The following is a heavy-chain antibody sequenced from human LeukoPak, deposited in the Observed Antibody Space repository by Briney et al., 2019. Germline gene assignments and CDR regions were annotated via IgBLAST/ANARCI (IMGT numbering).Heavy chain of an antibody. CDR1: GFTFSSYW. Sequence: GGSLIPSCAASGFTFSSYWMSWVRQAPGKGLEWVANIKQDGSEKYYVDSVKGRFTISRDNAKNSLYLQMNSLRAEDTAVYYCARSKRQWLPQGYWGQGTLVTVSS. J-gene: IGHJ4*02. CDR2: IKQDGSEK. V-gene: IGHV3-7*01. CDR3: ARSKRQWLPQGY. D-gene: IGHD6-19*01.